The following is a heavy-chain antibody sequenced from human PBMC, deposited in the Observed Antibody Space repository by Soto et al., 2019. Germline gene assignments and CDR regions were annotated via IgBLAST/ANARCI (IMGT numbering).Heavy chain of an antibody. CDR1: GGIFSSFT. CDR2: IIPIFDTP. V-gene: IGHV1-69*06. D-gene: IGHD3-10*01. Sequence: SVKVSCKASGGIFSSFTISWVRQAPGQGLEWLGGIIPIFDTPTYAQNFQGRVTITADKSTNTVYMELSSLRSEDTAVYYCATHGATTMARGAMRHYYYVMDVWGQGTTVTVSS. CDR3: ATHGATTMARGAMRHYYYVMDV. J-gene: IGHJ6*02.